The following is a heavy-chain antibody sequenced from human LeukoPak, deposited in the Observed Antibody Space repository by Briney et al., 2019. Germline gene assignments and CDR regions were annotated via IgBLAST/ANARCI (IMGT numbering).Heavy chain of an antibody. CDR3: GRDRGWAFDI. Sequence: GGSLRLSCAASGFTFSSYAMSWFRQAPGKGLEWVGFIRSKAYGGTTEYAASEKGRFTISRDDSKSIAYLQMNSLKMEDTAVYYCGRDRGWAFDIWGQGTMVTVSS. D-gene: IGHD3-10*01. CDR2: IRSKAYGGTT. J-gene: IGHJ3*02. V-gene: IGHV3-49*03. CDR1: GFTFSSYA.